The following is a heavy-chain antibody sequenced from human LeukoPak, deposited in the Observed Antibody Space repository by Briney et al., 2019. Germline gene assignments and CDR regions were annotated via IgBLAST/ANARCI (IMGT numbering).Heavy chain of an antibody. V-gene: IGHV3-72*01. Sequence: GGSLRLSCAASGFSFNNYAMSWVRQAPGKGLEWVGRIRKKDKSYTTQYAPSVEGRFTISRDDSKSSLYLQMNSPKAEDTAVYYCSRDGSSSDWSAFDIWGQGTMVTVSS. D-gene: IGHD6-25*01. CDR3: SRDGSSSDWSAFDI. CDR1: GFSFNNYA. J-gene: IGHJ3*02. CDR2: IRKKDKSYTT.